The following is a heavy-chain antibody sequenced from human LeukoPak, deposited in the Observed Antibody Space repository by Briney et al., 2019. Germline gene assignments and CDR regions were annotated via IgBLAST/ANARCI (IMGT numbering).Heavy chain of an antibody. J-gene: IGHJ3*02. CDR1: GGSISSSSYY. V-gene: IGHV4-39*01. Sequence: SETLSLTCTVSGGSISSSSYYWGWIRQPPGKGLEWIGSIYYSGSTYYNPSLKSRVTISVDTSKNQFSLNLSSVTAADTAVYYCARRYNWNFYSPAFRSYDAFDIWGQGTMVTVSS. D-gene: IGHD1-7*01. CDR2: IYYSGST. CDR3: ARRYNWNFYSPAFRSYDAFDI.